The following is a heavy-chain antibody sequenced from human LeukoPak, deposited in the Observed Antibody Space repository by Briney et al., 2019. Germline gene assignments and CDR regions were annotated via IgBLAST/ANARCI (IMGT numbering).Heavy chain of an antibody. J-gene: IGHJ4*02. CDR3: ARVGRGSSGWYGPDY. CDR1: GYSINSGYY. D-gene: IGHD6-19*01. V-gene: IGHV4-38-2*01. CDR2: IYHSGST. Sequence: ASETLSLTCAVSGYSINSGYYWGWIRQSPGTGLEWIGSIYHSGSTYYNPSLKSRITISVGTSKNQFSLKLSSVTAADTAVYYCARVGRGSSGWYGPDYWGQGPLVTVSS.